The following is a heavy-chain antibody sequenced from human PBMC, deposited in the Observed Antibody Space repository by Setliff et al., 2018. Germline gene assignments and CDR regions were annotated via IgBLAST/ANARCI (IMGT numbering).Heavy chain of an antibody. CDR2: INHSGST. CDR3: AREGGGNSGGFDY. CDR1: GGSFSGYY. Sequence: PSETLSLTCAVYGGSFSGYYWSWIRQPPGKGLEWIGEINHSGSTNYNPSLKSRVTISVDTSKNQFSLKLSSVTAADTAVYYCAREGGGNSGGFDYWGQVREVTVSS. V-gene: IGHV4-34*01. D-gene: IGHD2-21*02. J-gene: IGHJ4*02.